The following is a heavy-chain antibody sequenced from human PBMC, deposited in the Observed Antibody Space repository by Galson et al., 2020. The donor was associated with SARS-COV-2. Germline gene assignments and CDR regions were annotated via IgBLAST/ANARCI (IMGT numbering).Heavy chain of an antibody. D-gene: IGHD3-9*01. CDR3: ARDRGDFDILTGYCTFDS. Sequence: GESLKISCAASGFTFSTYAMSWVRQSPGKGLEWVSSISSTSGYIYYADSVQGRFTISRDNAKNSLYLQMNRLRAEDTAVYYCARDRGDFDILTGYCTFDSWGQGTLVAVSS. V-gene: IGHV3-21*01. CDR2: ISSTSGYI. CDR1: GFTFSTYA. J-gene: IGHJ4*02.